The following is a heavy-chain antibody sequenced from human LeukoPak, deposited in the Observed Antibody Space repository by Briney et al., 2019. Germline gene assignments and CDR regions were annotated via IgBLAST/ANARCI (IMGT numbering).Heavy chain of an antibody. J-gene: IGHJ4*02. CDR2: IDPGDSHS. V-gene: IGHV5-51*01. CDR1: GYSFTNYW. Sequence: GESLQISCQGSGYSFTNYWIAWVRQLPGKGLEWMGIIDPGDSHSIYSPSFQGQVTISADKSISSAHLQWSSLKASDTAIYYCARLRVRVGGSFDYWGQGTLVSVSS. CDR3: ARLRVRVGGSFDY. D-gene: IGHD3-16*01.